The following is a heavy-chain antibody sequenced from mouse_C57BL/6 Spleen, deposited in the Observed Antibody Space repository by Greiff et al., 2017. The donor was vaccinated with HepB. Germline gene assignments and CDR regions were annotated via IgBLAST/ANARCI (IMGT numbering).Heavy chain of an antibody. D-gene: IGHD3-3*01. J-gene: IGHJ1*03. CDR3: AREGGHLDWYFDV. V-gene: IGHV3-6*01. CDR2: ISYDGSN. CDR1: GYSITSGYY. Sequence: EVQLQESGPGLVKPSQSLSLTCSVTGYSITSGYYWNWIRQFPGNQLEWMGYISYDGSNNYNPSLKNRISITRDTSKNQFFLKLNSVTTEDTATYYCAREGGHLDWYFDVWGTGTTVTVSS.